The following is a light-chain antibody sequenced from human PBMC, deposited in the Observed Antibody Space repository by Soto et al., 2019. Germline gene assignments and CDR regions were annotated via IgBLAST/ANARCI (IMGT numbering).Light chain of an antibody. CDR2: EVS. CDR3: SSYSSSGTPVI. Sequence: QSALTQPASVSGSPGQSITISCTGTSSDIGAYNYVSWYQQHPGKAPKLMIFEVSNRPSGVSNRFSGSKSGNTASLTISGLLAEDEAEYYCSSYSSSGTPVIFGGGTKLTVL. V-gene: IGLV2-14*01. J-gene: IGLJ2*01. CDR1: SSDIGAYNY.